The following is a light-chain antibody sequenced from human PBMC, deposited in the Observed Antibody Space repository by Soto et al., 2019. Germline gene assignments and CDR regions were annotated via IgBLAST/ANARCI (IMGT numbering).Light chain of an antibody. J-gene: IGKJ1*01. CDR1: QSVSSSY. CDR2: GAS. Sequence: EIVLTQSPGTLSLSPGERATLSCRASQSVSSSYLAWYQQKPGQAPRLLIYGASNRATGIPDRFSGSGSGTDFTLTISRLEPEDFAVYYCHQYGSSPWTFGQGTTGDIK. CDR3: HQYGSSPWT. V-gene: IGKV3-20*01.